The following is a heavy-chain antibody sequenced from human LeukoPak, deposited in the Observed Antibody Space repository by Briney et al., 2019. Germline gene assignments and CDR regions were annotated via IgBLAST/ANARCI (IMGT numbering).Heavy chain of an antibody. Sequence: GGSLRLSCAASGFSFSTYTMNWVRQAPGKGLEWVSYISSTSSTIYYADSLKGRFTISRDNAKNSLYLQINSLRAEDTAVYYCARTRTGRRGYNFHFDYWGQGTLVTVSS. CDR3: ARTRTGRRGYNFHFDY. V-gene: IGHV3-48*04. D-gene: IGHD5-24*01. J-gene: IGHJ4*02. CDR2: ISSTSSTI. CDR1: GFSFSTYT.